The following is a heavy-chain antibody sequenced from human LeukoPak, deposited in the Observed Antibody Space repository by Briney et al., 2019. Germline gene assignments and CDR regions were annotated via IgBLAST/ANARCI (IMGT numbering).Heavy chain of an antibody. CDR2: IIPIFGTA. Sequence: SVKVSCKASGGTFSSYAISWVRLAPGQGLEWMGGIIPIFGTANYAQKFQGRVTITTDESTSTAYMELSSLRSEDTAVYYCARVINDYGDYVGFDYWGQGTLVTVSS. CDR3: ARVINDYGDYVGFDY. CDR1: GGTFSSYA. J-gene: IGHJ4*02. V-gene: IGHV1-69*05. D-gene: IGHD4-17*01.